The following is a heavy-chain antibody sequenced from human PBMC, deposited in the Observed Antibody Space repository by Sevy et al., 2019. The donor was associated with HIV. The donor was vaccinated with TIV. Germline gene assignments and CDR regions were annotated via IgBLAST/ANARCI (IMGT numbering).Heavy chain of an antibody. CDR1: GGSISSGGYS. D-gene: IGHD3-16*01. CDR2: IYHSGST. CDR3: ARMGPPNWFDP. Sequence: SETLSLTCAVSGGSISSGGYSWSWIRQPPGKGLEWIGYIYHSGSTYYNPSLKSRVTISVDRSKNQFSLKLSSVTAADTAVYYCARMGPPNWFDPWCQGTLVTVSS. J-gene: IGHJ5*02. V-gene: IGHV4-30-2*01.